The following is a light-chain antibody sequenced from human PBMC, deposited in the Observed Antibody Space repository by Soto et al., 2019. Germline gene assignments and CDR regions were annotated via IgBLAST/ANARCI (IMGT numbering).Light chain of an antibody. J-gene: IGLJ1*01. Sequence: VLTQPPSASGTPGQRVTISCSGSSSNIGRNRVSWYQHLPGTAPKLLIYRNNQRPSGVPDRFSGSKSGTSASLAISGLRSEDEADYYCAAWDDSLSGYVFGTGTQLTVL. V-gene: IGLV1-47*01. CDR2: RNN. CDR3: AAWDDSLSGYV. CDR1: SSNIGRNR.